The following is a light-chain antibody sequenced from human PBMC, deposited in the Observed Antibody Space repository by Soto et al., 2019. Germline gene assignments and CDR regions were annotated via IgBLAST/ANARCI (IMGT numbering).Light chain of an antibody. CDR1: SSNIGAGYG. CDR2: GDS. J-gene: IGLJ2*01. CDR3: HSYDSSLSGVI. V-gene: IGLV1-40*01. Sequence: QSVLTQPPSVSGAPGQRVTISCTGSSSNIGAGYGVHWYIQLPGTAPKLLVYGDSNRPSGVPDRFSGSKSDTSASLAITGLQAEDEADYYCHSYDSSLSGVIFGGGTQLTVL.